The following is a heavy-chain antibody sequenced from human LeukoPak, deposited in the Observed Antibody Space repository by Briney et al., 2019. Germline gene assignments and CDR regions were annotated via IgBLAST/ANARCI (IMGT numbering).Heavy chain of an antibody. V-gene: IGHV4-4*07. CDR3: AMDSGTCYDVSGYYCVNAFDI. Sequence: SETLSLTCTVSGGSISSYYWSWIRQPAGKGLEWIERIYTSGSTNYNPSLKSRVTMSVNTSKNQFSLKLSSVTAADTPVYYCAMDSGTCYDVSGYYCVNAFDIWGQGTMVTVSS. J-gene: IGHJ3*02. D-gene: IGHD3-22*01. CDR2: IYTSGST. CDR1: GGSISSYY.